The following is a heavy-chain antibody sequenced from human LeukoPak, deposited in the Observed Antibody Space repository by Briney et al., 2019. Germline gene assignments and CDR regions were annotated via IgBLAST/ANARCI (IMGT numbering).Heavy chain of an antibody. Sequence: GGSLRLSCAASGFTFSSNAMSWVRQAPGKGLEWVSAISGSGGSTYYADSVKGRFTISRDNSKNTLYLQMNSLRAEDTAVYYCAKSITMVRGVLTWGQGTLVTVSS. CDR2: ISGSGGST. CDR1: GFTFSSNA. CDR3: AKSITMVRGVLT. J-gene: IGHJ5*02. V-gene: IGHV3-23*01. D-gene: IGHD3-10*01.